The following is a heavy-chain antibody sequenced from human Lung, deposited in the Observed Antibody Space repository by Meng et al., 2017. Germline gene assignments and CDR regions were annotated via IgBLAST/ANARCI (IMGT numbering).Heavy chain of an antibody. D-gene: IGHD2-2*01. Sequence: GESLKISCVVSGVTFSGSDIHWVRPASGKGLEWVGRVSTRVNRFATAYAASLKGRFSISRDDSKNTAYLQMTSLNTDDPALYYCTIYQKCHIWGQGTLVTVSS. CDR3: TIYQKCHI. CDR1: GVTFSGSD. J-gene: IGHJ3*02. CDR2: VSTRVNRFAT. V-gene: IGHV3-73*01.